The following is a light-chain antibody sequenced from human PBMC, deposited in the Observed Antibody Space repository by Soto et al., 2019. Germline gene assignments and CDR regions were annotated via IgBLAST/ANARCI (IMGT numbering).Light chain of an antibody. Sequence: VMAHSPATLSVSPGEGATLSYKASQNVYNNLAWYQQRPGQPPRLLIYDASTRATGISARFSGSGYGTEFTLTISSLQSEDFAVYFCQQCRNWPLTFGGGTKVDIK. CDR2: DAS. CDR1: QNVYNN. J-gene: IGKJ4*01. CDR3: QQCRNWPLT. V-gene: IGKV3-15*01.